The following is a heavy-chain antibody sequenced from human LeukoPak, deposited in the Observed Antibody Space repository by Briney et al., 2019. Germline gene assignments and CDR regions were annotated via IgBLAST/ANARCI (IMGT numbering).Heavy chain of an antibody. J-gene: IGHJ5*02. CDR1: GFTFSDYY. CDR3: SRGTYPYSSDT. Sequence: GGSLRLSCAASGFTFSDYYMHWVRQAPGKGLLWISHINGDGSRTGYADSVKGRFTISRDNAKNVLYLQMNSLRAEDTAVYYCSRGTYPYSSDTWGQGALVTVFS. D-gene: IGHD3-10*01. CDR2: INGDGSRT. V-gene: IGHV3-74*01.